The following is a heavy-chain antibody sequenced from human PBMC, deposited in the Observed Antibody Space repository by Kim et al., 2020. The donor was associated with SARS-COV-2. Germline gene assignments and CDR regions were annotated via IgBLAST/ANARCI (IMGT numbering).Heavy chain of an antibody. CDR1: GFTFSSYS. V-gene: IGHV3-21*01. J-gene: IGHJ4*02. Sequence: GGSLRLSCAASGFTFSSYSMNWVRQAPWKGLEWVSSISSSSSYIYYADSVKGRFTISRDNAKNSLYLQMNSLRAEDTAVYYCARVGPPLYGDYEEVDFDYWGQGTLVTVSS. D-gene: IGHD4-17*01. CDR2: ISSSSSYI. CDR3: ARVGPPLYGDYEEVDFDY.